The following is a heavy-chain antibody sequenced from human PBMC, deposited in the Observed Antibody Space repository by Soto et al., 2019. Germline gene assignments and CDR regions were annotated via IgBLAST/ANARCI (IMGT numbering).Heavy chain of an antibody. V-gene: IGHV4-39*01. J-gene: IGHJ4*02. CDR2: IYYSGST. Sequence: QLQLQESGPGLVKPSETLSLTCTVSGGSISSSSYYWGWIRQPPGKGLEWIGSIYYSGSTYYNPSLKSRVTISVDTSKNQFSLKLSSVTPADTAVYYCAIMRSFGVVIRGAFDYWGQGTLVTVSS. D-gene: IGHD3-3*01. CDR1: GGSISSSSYY. CDR3: AIMRSFGVVIRGAFDY.